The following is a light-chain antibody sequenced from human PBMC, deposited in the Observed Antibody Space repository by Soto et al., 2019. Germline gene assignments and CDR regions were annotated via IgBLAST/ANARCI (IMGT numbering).Light chain of an antibody. V-gene: IGKV3-20*01. J-gene: IGKJ1*01. Sequence: MGLSLGPRSLFMKQGERATLSCRASQSVSSSYLAWYQQKPGQAPRLLIYGASSRATGIPDRFSGSGSGTEFTLTINNLQPEDFATHYCQQSYSAPPWTFGQGTKLDIK. CDR1: QSVSSSY. CDR3: QQSYSAPPWT. CDR2: GAS.